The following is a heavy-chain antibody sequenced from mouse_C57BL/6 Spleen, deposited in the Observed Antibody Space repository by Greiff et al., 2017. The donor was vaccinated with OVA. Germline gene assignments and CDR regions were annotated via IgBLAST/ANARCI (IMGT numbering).Heavy chain of an antibody. CDR1: GFTFSSYA. V-gene: IGHV5-4*03. CDR2: ISDGGSYT. CDR3: ARGRATSDYFDY. D-gene: IGHD1-1*01. J-gene: IGHJ2*01. Sequence: EVKLVESGGGLVKPGGSLKLSCAASGFTFSSYAMSWVRQTPEKRLEWVATISDGGSYTYYPDNVKGRFTISRDNAKNNLYLQMSHLKSEDTAMYYCARGRATSDYFDYWGQGTTLTVSS.